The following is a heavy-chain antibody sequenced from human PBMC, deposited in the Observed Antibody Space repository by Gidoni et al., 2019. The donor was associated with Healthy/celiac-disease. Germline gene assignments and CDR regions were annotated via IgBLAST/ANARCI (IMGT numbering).Heavy chain of an antibody. CDR3: ARDRGDYGPLGGFDY. V-gene: IGHV4-31*03. CDR2: IYYSGST. J-gene: IGHJ4*02. CDR1: GGSISRGGYY. Sequence: QVQLQESGPGLVKPSQTLSLTCTVSGGSISRGGYYWSWIRQHPGKGLEWIGYIYYSGSTYYNPSLKSRVTISVDTSKNQFSLKLSSVTAADTAVYYCARDRGDYGPLGGFDYWGQGTLVTVSS. D-gene: IGHD4-17*01.